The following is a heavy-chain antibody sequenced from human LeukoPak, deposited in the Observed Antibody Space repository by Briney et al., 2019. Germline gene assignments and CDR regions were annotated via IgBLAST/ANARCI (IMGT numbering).Heavy chain of an antibody. Sequence: SETLSLTCAVYGGSFSGYYWSWIRQPPGKGLEWIGEINHSGSTNYNPSLKSRVTISVDTSKNQFSLKLSSVTAADTAVYCCARGSDYYDSSGEGFDYWGQGTLVTVSS. CDR2: INHSGST. CDR3: ARGSDYYDSSGEGFDY. V-gene: IGHV4-34*01. CDR1: GGSFSGYY. J-gene: IGHJ4*02. D-gene: IGHD3-22*01.